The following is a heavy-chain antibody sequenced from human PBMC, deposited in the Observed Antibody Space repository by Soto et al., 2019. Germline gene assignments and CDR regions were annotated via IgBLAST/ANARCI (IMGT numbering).Heavy chain of an antibody. J-gene: IGHJ4*02. CDR1: GFACSSYW. CDR2: INSGGSST. V-gene: IGHV3-74*01. Sequence: EVQLVESGGGLVQPGGSLRLSCAASGFACSSYWMHWVRQAPGKGLVWVSRINSGGSSTYYADSVKGRFTISRDNAKNTLYLKMNSLRAEDTAVYYCATHLPNYWGQGTLVTVSS. CDR3: ATHLPNY.